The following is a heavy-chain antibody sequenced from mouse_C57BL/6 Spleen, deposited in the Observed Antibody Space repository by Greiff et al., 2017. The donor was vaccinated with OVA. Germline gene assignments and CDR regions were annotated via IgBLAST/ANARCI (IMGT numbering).Heavy chain of an antibody. Sequence: EVMLVESGGGLVQPKGSLKLSCAASGFSFNTYAMNWVRQAPGKGLEWVARIRSKSNNYATYYADSVKDRFTISRDDSESMLYLQMNNLKTEDTAMYYCVRHLDYYGTAMDYWGQGTSVTVSS. CDR1: GFSFNTYA. CDR3: VRHLDYYGTAMDY. CDR2: IRSKSNNYAT. J-gene: IGHJ4*01. V-gene: IGHV10-1*01. D-gene: IGHD1-1*01.